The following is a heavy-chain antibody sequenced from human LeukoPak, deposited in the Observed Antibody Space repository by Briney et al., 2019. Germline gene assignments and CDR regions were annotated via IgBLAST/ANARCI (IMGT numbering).Heavy chain of an antibody. V-gene: IGHV3-7*01. J-gene: IGHJ4*02. CDR3: ARELRRFDY. CDR1: GFTFSSYS. Sequence: GGSLRLSCAASGFTFSSYSMNWVRQAPGKGLEWVANIKEDGSEKYYVDSVKGRFTISRDNAKNSLYLQMNSLRAEDTAVYYCARELRRFDYWGQGTLVTVSS. D-gene: IGHD4-17*01. CDR2: IKEDGSEK.